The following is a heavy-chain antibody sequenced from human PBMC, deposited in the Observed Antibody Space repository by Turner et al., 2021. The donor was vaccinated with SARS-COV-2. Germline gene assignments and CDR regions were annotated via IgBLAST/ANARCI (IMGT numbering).Heavy chain of an antibody. J-gene: IGHJ4*02. D-gene: IGHD5-18*01. V-gene: IGHV4-59*08. CDR1: GGSISSYY. CDR2: NSGGT. Sequence: QVQLQESGTGLGKPSETLSLTCTVPGGSISSYYWSWFRQPPGKGLEWIGNNSGGTNYNPPLKRRVTISVDTSKNQFALKLSSGTAADTAVDYRSRHGNELGIQLWGQGTLVTVSS. CDR3: SRHGNELGIQL.